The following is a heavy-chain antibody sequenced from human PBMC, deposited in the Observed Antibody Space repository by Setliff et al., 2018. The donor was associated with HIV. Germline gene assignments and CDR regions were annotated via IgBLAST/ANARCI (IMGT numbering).Heavy chain of an antibody. CDR1: GGSISSGSYY. CDR2: IYTSGST. D-gene: IGHD5-18*01. CDR3: ARDQSDTAMPVGYYYMDV. Sequence: KTSETLSLTCTVSGGSISSGSYYWSWIRQPAGKGLEWIGHIYTSGSTNYNPSLKSRVTISVDTSKNQFSLKLSSVTAADTAVYYCARDQSDTAMPVGYYYMDVWGKGTTVTVSS. V-gene: IGHV4-61*09. J-gene: IGHJ6*03.